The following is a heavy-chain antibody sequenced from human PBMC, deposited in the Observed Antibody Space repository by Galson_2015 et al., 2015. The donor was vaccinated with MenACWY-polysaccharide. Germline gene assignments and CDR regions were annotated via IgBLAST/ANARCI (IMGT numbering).Heavy chain of an antibody. D-gene: IGHD2-15*01. V-gene: IGHV1-18*04. CDR1: GYIFTNYG. CDR2: VSAYKGNT. Sequence: SVKVSCKASGYIFTNYGFSWVRQAPGQRLQWMGWVSAYKGNTNYAQNFQDRVTMTTDTSTTTTFVELRSLTSDDTAIYYCARDGMRDNCNYLDYWGQGTLVTVSS. CDR3: ARDGMRDNCNYLDY. J-gene: IGHJ4*02.